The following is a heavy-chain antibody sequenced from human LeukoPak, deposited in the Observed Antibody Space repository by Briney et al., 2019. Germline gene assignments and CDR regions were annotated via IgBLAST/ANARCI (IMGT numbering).Heavy chain of an antibody. D-gene: IGHD6-19*01. CDR1: GFNFNKYD. CDR3: AKGGWLDD. Sequence: GGSLRLSCAASGFNFNKYDMTWARQAPGKGLEWVSTITGRSDKTYYTDSVKGRFVTSRDNSKDTLYLQMNSLRAEDAALYYCAKGGWLDDLGQGALVTVSS. J-gene: IGHJ4*02. V-gene: IGHV3-23*01. CDR2: ITGRSDKT.